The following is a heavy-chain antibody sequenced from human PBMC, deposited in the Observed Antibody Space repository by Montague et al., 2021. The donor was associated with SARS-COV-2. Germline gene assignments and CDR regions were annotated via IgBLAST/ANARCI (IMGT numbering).Heavy chain of an antibody. Sequence: CRSLSWAASGFTFSDYYMNWVRQAPGKGLEWVSAISGSGGSTYYADSVKGRFTISRDNSKNTLYLQMNSLRAEDTAVYYCARAAAGYYYYGMDVWGQGTTVTVSS. CDR1: GFTFSDYY. J-gene: IGHJ6*02. V-gene: IGHV3-23*01. CDR3: ARAAAGYYYYGMDV. CDR2: ISGSGGST. D-gene: IGHD6-13*01.